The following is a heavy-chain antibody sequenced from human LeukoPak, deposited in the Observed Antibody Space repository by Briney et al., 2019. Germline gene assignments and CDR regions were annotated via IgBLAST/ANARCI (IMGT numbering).Heavy chain of an antibody. J-gene: IGHJ4*02. V-gene: IGHV3-21*01. D-gene: IGHD3-3*01. Sequence: GGSLRLSCAASGFTFSSYSMNWVRQAPGKGLEWVSSISSSSSYIYYADSVKGRFTISRDNAKNSLYLQMNSLRAEDTAVYYCARRGHFFWSGPTFDYWGQGTLVTVSS. CDR3: ARRGHFFWSGPTFDY. CDR1: GFTFSSYS. CDR2: ISSSSSYI.